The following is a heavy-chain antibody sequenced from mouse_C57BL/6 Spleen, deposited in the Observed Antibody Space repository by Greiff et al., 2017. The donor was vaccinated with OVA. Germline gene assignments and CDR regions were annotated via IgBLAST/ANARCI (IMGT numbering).Heavy chain of an antibody. CDR1: GFTFTDYY. D-gene: IGHD4-1*01. CDR3: ARSLGRQFDY. Sequence: EVHLVESGGGLVQPGGSLSLSCAASGFTFTDYYMSWVRQPPGKALEWLGFIRNKANGYTTEYSASVKGRFTISRDNSQSILYLQMNALRAEDSATYYCARSLGRQFDYWGQGTTLTVSS. J-gene: IGHJ2*01. CDR2: IRNKANGYTT. V-gene: IGHV7-3*01.